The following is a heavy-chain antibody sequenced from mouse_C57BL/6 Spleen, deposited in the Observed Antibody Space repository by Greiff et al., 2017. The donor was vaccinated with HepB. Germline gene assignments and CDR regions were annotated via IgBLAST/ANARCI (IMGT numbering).Heavy chain of an antibody. Sequence: VQLQQPGAELVKPGASVKLSCKASGYTFTSYWMHWVKQRPGQGLEWIGMIHPNSGSTNYNEKFKSKATLTVDKTSSTAYMQLSSLTSEDAAVYYCARYYDDYAMDYWGQGTSDTVSS. CDR2: IHPNSGST. V-gene: IGHV1-64*01. CDR3: ARYYDDYAMDY. D-gene: IGHD2-4*01. J-gene: IGHJ4*01. CDR1: GYTFTSYW.